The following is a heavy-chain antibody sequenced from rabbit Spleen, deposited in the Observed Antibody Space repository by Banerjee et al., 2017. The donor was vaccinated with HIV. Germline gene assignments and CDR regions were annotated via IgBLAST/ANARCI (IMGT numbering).Heavy chain of an antibody. CDR1: GFSFSNKAV. V-gene: IGHV1S45*01. J-gene: IGHJ6*01. Sequence: QEQLVESGGGLVKPEGSLKLSCTASGFSFSNKAVMCWVRQAPGKGLEWIACINAVTGKAVYASWAKGRFTFSKTSSTTVTLQMTSLTAADTATYFCARDTYGGFVGYGYASWGYHGMDLWGPGTLVTVS. D-gene: IGHD6-1*01. CDR2: INAVTGKA. CDR3: ARDTYGGFVGYGYASWGYHGMDL.